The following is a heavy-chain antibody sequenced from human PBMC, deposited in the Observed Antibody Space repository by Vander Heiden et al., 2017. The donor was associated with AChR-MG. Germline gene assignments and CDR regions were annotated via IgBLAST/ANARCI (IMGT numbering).Heavy chain of an antibody. CDR2: MNPNSGNT. D-gene: IGHD3-10*01. J-gene: IGHJ4*02. Sequence: QVQLVPSGAEVKKPGASVKVSCKASGYTFTSYDINWVRQATGQGLEWMGWMNPNSGNTGYAQKFQGRVTMTRNTSISTAYMELSSLRSEDTAVYYCARALTMVRGVIVGYWGQGTLVTVSS. CDR3: ARALTMVRGVIVGY. CDR1: GYTFTSYD. V-gene: IGHV1-8*01.